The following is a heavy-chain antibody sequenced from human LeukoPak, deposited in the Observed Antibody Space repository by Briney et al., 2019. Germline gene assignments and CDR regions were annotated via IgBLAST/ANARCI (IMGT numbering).Heavy chain of an antibody. J-gene: IGHJ4*02. V-gene: IGHV3-7*01. Sequence: EGSLRLSCVASGFTFTNYWMTWVRQAPGKGLEWVATTNLDGSDTYYVDSVKGRFTISRDDTKNSLYLQMNGLRAEDTAVYYCARGGGSGNWGQGTLVIVSS. CDR3: ARGGGSGN. CDR2: TNLDGSDT. CDR1: GFTFTNYW. D-gene: IGHD3-10*01.